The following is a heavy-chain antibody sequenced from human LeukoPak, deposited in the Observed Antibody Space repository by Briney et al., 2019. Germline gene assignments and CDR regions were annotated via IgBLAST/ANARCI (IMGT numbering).Heavy chain of an antibody. V-gene: IGHV4-39*01. J-gene: IGHJ3*02. CDR1: GASISGSGYY. Sequence: SETLSLTCTVSGASISGSGYYWGWIRQPPGQGLEYIGDIYYSGSTYYNASLKSRVTISVDTSKNQFSLKLSSVTAADTAVYYCARHNWVYYGSGTRGAFDIWGQGTVVTVSS. CDR2: IYYSGST. CDR3: ARHNWVYYGSGTRGAFDI. D-gene: IGHD3-10*01.